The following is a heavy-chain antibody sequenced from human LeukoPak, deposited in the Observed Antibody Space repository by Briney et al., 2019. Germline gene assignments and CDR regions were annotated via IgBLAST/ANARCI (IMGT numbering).Heavy chain of an antibody. D-gene: IGHD3-16*02. CDR1: GGSFSGYY. V-gene: IGHV4-34*01. Sequence: ETLSLPFAVYGGSFSGYYWSWIRRPPGKGLEWIGEINHSGRTNYNPSLKSRVTISVDTYKNEFSLKLSSVTAADTAVYYCARGGEHADYVWGSYRRPPNWFDPWGQGTLVTVSS. J-gene: IGHJ5*02. CDR2: INHSGRT. CDR3: ARGGEHADYVWGSYRRPPNWFDP.